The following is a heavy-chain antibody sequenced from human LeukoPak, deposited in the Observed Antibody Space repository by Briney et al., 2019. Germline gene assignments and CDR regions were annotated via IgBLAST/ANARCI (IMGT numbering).Heavy chain of an antibody. CDR1: GAAMSSYY. Sequence: SETLSLTCIVSGAAMSSYYWSWIRQPPGRGLEWIGYIYYSGSTNYNPSLKSRVTISVDTSKNQFSLKLSSVTAADTAVYYCARLAIRPYNWFDPWGQGTLVTVSS. J-gene: IGHJ5*02. CDR3: ARLAIRPYNWFDP. V-gene: IGHV4-59*08. D-gene: IGHD2-2*02. CDR2: IYYSGST.